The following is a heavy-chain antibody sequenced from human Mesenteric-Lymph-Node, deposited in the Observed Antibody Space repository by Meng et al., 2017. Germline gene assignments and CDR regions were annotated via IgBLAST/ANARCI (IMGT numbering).Heavy chain of an antibody. V-gene: IGHV4-34*01. D-gene: IGHD6-19*01. CDR2: INHSGSN. CDR1: GGSFSGYY. J-gene: IGHJ4*02. CDR3: ARGIAVAGYPF. Sequence: QVQLQQWGAGLLKPSETLSLTCAVDGGSFSGYYWSWIRQPPGKGLEWIGEINHSGSNNYNPSLKSRVTISVDTSKNQFSLKLSSVTAADTAVYYCARGIAVAGYPFWGQGTLVTVSS.